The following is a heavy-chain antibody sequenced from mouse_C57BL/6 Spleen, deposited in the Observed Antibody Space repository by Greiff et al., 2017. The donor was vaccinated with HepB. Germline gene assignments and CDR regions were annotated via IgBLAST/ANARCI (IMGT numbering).Heavy chain of an antibody. V-gene: IGHV1-64*01. D-gene: IGHD4-1*01. CDR1: GYTFTSYW. J-gene: IGHJ3*01. CDR2: IHPNSGST. CDR3: ARGGNWDEDAY. Sequence: QVHVKQPGAELVKPGASVKLSCKASGYTFTSYWMHWVKQRPGQGLEWIGMIHPNSGSTNYNEKFKSKATLTVDKSSSTAYMQLSSLTSEDSAVYYCARGGNWDEDAYWGQGTLVTVSA.